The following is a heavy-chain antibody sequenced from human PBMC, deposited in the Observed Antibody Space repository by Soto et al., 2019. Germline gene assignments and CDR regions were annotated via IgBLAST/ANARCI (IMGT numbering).Heavy chain of an antibody. CDR3: AKGPFGSGTHYYGMDV. CDR2: ISYDGSNK. D-gene: IGHD3-10*01. J-gene: IGHJ6*02. CDR1: GFTFSSYG. Sequence: GGSLRLSCAASGFTFSSYGMHWVRQAPGKGLEWVAVISYDGSNKYYADSVKGRSTISRDNSKNTLYLQMNSLRAEDTAVYYCAKGPFGSGTHYYGMDVWGQGTTVTVSS. V-gene: IGHV3-30*18.